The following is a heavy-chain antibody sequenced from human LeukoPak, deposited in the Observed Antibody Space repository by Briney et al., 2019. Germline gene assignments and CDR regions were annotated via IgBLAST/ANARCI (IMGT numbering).Heavy chain of an antibody. CDR3: ARLTYYDFWSGSGPRWDY. Sequence: SETLSLTCTVSGGSISSSSYYWGWIRQPPGKGLEWIGSIYYSGSTYYNPSLKSRVTISVDTSKNQFSLKLSSVTAADTAVYYCARLTYYDFWSGSGPRWDYWGQGTLVTVSS. D-gene: IGHD3-3*01. V-gene: IGHV4-39*01. CDR1: GGSISSSSYY. J-gene: IGHJ4*02. CDR2: IYYSGST.